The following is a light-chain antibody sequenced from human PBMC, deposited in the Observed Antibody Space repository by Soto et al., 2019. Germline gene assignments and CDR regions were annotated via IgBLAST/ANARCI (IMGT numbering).Light chain of an antibody. CDR2: DAS. V-gene: IGKV3-11*01. CDR3: QQNSNLQGT. J-gene: IGKJ1*01. Sequence: EIVLTQSPATLSLSPGDRATLSCRASQSVGTYVNWFQQRPGQPPRLLIYDASTRVTGIPDRISSSGSGTDFSLTISSLEPEDSAVYYCQQNSNLQGTFGQGTKVEI. CDR1: QSVGTY.